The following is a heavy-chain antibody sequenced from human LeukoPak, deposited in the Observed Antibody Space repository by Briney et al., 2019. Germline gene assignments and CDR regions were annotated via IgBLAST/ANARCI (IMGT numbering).Heavy chain of an antibody. V-gene: IGHV3-30*18. CDR3: AKDRGGSYVLNWFDP. D-gene: IGHD1-26*01. J-gene: IGHJ5*02. Sequence: GGSLRLSCAASGFTFSSYGMHWVRQAPDKGLEWVAVISYDGSNKYYADSVKGRFTISRDNSKNTLYLQMNSLRAEDTAVYYCAKDRGGSYVLNWFDPWGQGTLVTVSS. CDR1: GFTFSSYG. CDR2: ISYDGSNK.